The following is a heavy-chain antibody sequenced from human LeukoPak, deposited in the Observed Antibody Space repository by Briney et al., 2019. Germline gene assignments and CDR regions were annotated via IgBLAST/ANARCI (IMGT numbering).Heavy chain of an antibody. CDR3: ARWYYYETSGLYYGSFDN. J-gene: IGHJ5*02. Sequence: PGGSLRLSCAASGFTFSSYWMGWVRQAPGKGLEWVSAISGSGGSTYYADSVKGRFTISRDNSRNTLYLQMNSLRAEDTAVYYCARWYYYETSGLYYGSFDNWGQGTLVTVSS. CDR1: GFTFSSYW. V-gene: IGHV3-23*01. CDR2: ISGSGGST. D-gene: IGHD3-22*01.